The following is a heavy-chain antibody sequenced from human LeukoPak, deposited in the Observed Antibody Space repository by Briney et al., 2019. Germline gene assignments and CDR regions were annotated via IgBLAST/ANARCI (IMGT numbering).Heavy chain of an antibody. D-gene: IGHD3-10*01. CDR3: ARGRKVRGVITLDY. J-gene: IGHJ4*02. CDR2: INHSGST. Sequence: PSETLSLTCAVYGGSVSGYYWSWIRQPPGKGLEWIGEINHSGSTNYNPSLKSRVTISVDTSKNQFSLKLSSVTAADTAVYYCARGRKVRGVITLDYWGQGTLVTVSS. CDR1: GGSVSGYY. V-gene: IGHV4-34*01.